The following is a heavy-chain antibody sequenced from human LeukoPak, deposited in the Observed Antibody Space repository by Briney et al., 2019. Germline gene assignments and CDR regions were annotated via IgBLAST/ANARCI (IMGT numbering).Heavy chain of an antibody. CDR2: INPNSGGT. CDR3: ARVLGSGGFDP. V-gene: IGHV1-2*02. J-gene: IGHJ5*02. D-gene: IGHD3-10*01. CDR1: GYTFTSYD. Sequence: GASVKVSCKASGYTFTSYDINWVRQAPGQGLEWMGWINPNSGGTNYAQKFQGRVTMTRDTSISTAYMELSRLRSDDTAVYYCARVLGSGGFDPWGQGTLVTVSS.